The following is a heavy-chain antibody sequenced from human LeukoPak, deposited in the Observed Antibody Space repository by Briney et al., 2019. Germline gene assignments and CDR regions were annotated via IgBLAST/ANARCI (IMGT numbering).Heavy chain of an antibody. D-gene: IGHD2-8*01. V-gene: IGHV3-21*01. CDR3: ARQRGYCSSGVCRGWFDP. Sequence: GGSLRLSCAASGFTFRNYNMNWVRQAPGKGLEWVSSISESSSFIQYADSLKGRFAISRDNDKNSLYLQMNSLRAEDTAVYYCARQRGYCSSGVCRGWFDPWGQGTLVTVSS. J-gene: IGHJ5*02. CDR2: ISESSSFI. CDR1: GFTFRNYN.